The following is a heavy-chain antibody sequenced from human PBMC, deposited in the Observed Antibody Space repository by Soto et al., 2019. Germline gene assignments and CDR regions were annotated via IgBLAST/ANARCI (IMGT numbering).Heavy chain of an antibody. Sequence: GGSLRLSCAASGFTVSSNYMSWVRQAPGKGLEWVSVIYSGGSTYYADSVKGRFTISRDNSKNTLYLQMNSLRAEDTAVYYCARIPPEVATIYNYFDYWGQGTLVTVSS. D-gene: IGHD5-12*01. CDR3: ARIPPEVATIYNYFDY. V-gene: IGHV3-66*01. CDR1: GFTVSSNY. CDR2: IYSGGST. J-gene: IGHJ4*02.